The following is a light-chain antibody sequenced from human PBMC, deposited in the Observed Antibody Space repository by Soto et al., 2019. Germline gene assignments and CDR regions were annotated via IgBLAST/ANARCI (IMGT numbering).Light chain of an antibody. CDR2: KAS. CDR3: QQYNTYWT. V-gene: IGKV1-5*03. CDR1: QSISSW. J-gene: IGKJ1*01. Sequence: DIQMTQSPSTLSASVGDRVTITCRASQSISSWLAWYQQKPGKAPNLLIYKASTLETAVPSRFSGSGSGTEFTLTISCLQPDDFATYYCQQYNTYWTFGQGTRVEIK.